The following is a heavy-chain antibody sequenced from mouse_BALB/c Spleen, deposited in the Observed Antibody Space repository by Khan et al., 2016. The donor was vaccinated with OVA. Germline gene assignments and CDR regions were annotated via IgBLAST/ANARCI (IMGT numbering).Heavy chain of an antibody. J-gene: IGHJ4*01. CDR1: GYIFTSYW. D-gene: IGHD1-1*01. CDR3: ARGAITSHAMDY. Sequence: QVQLKQSGAELVRPGALVRLSCKTSGYIFTSYWIHWVKQRSGQGLEWIARIYPGTGSTYYNEIFKGKATLTADKSSNTAYMQLSSLKYEDSTVYFCARGAITSHAMDYWGQGTSVTVSS. CDR2: IYPGTGST. V-gene: IGHV1-76*01.